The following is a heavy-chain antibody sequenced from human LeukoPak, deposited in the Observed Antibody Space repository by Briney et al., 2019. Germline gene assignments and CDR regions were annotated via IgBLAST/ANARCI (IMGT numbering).Heavy chain of an antibody. Sequence: PGGSLRLSCAASGFTFSSYWMSWVRQAPGKGLEWVANIKQGGSEKYYVDSVKGRFTISRDNAKNSLYLQMNSLRAEDTAVYYCARDYHDILTGHKSAWGYWGQGTLVTVSS. J-gene: IGHJ4*02. CDR2: IKQGGSEK. CDR1: GFTFSSYW. CDR3: ARDYHDILTGHKSAWGY. V-gene: IGHV3-7*01. D-gene: IGHD3-9*01.